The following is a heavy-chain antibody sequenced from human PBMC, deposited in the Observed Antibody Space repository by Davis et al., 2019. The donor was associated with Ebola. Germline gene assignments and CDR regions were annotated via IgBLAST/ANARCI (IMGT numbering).Heavy chain of an antibody. CDR2: IYSGGST. D-gene: IGHD6-13*01. CDR3: ARSIAAAETFDY. J-gene: IGHJ4*02. CDR1: GFTFSSYW. Sequence: GGSLRLSCAASGFTFSSYWMSWVRQAPGKGLEWVSVIYSGGSTYYADSVKGRFTISRHNSKNTLYLQMNSLRAEDTAVYYCARSIAAAETFDYWGQGTLVTVSS. V-gene: IGHV3-53*04.